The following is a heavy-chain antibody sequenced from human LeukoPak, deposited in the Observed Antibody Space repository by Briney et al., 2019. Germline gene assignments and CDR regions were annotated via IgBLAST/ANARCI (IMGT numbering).Heavy chain of an antibody. V-gene: IGHV4-59*01. CDR3: ARRGRNSSGWQDYL. CDR2: IYDSGST. Sequence: SETLSLTCTVSGGSIKSYYWSWIRQPPGKGLEWIGYIYDSGSTNYNPSLKSRVTISLDAAKNQFSLKLTSVTAADTAVYYCARRGRNSSGWQDYLWGQGTLVTVSS. D-gene: IGHD6-25*01. J-gene: IGHJ4*02. CDR1: GGSIKSYY.